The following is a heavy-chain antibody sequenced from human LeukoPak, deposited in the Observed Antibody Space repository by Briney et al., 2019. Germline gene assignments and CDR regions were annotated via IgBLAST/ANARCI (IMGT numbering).Heavy chain of an antibody. CDR3: ARVLETYLTVTLSLDS. Sequence: PGTSPRLSCAASGFIFSGYGMHWVRQAPGKGLEWVAVISYDGNNKYYADSVKGRFTISRDNSKNTLNLQMNSLRPEDTAVYYCARVLETYLTVTLSLDSWGQGTLVTASP. D-gene: IGHD4-17*01. J-gene: IGHJ4*02. CDR2: ISYDGNNK. CDR1: GFIFSGYG. V-gene: IGHV3-30*03.